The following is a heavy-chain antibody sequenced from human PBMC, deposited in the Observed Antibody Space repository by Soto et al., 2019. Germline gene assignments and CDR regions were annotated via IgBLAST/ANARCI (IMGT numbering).Heavy chain of an antibody. V-gene: IGHV1-18*01. D-gene: IGHD3-3*01. J-gene: IGHJ6*02. Sequence: ASVKVSCKASGYTFTSYGISWVRQAPGQGLEWMGWISAYNGNTNYAQKLQGRVTMTTDTSTSTAYMELRSLRSDDTAVYYCARVMELRFLEWLAYVMDVWGQGTTVTVSS. CDR3: ARVMELRFLEWLAYVMDV. CDR1: GYTFTSYG. CDR2: ISAYNGNT.